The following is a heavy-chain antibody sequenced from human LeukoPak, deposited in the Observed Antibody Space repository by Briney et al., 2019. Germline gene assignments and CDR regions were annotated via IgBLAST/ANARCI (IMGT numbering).Heavy chain of an antibody. CDR1: GYTFTAYY. J-gene: IGHJ4*02. Sequence: WASVKVSCKASGYTFTAYYIHWVRQAPGQGLEWMGWINPNSGGTNYAQKFQGRVTMTRDTSISTAYMELSRLRSDDTAVYYCARVRGSYYAIYFDYWGQGTLVTVSS. V-gene: IGHV1-2*02. D-gene: IGHD1-26*01. CDR3: ARVRGSYYAIYFDY. CDR2: INPNSGGT.